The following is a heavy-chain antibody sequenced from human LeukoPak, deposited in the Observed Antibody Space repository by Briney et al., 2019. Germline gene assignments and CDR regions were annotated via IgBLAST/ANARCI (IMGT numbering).Heavy chain of an antibody. CDR1: GFTFSSCA. V-gene: IGHV3-23*01. CDR3: AKGGNWNDLGEFDY. Sequence: PGGFLRLSCAASGFTFSSCAMSWVRQAPGKGLEWVSAISGSGGSTYYADSVKGRFTISRDNSKNTLYLQMNSLRAEDTAVYYCAKGGNWNDLGEFDYWGQGTLVTVSS. J-gene: IGHJ4*02. D-gene: IGHD1-20*01. CDR2: ISGSGGST.